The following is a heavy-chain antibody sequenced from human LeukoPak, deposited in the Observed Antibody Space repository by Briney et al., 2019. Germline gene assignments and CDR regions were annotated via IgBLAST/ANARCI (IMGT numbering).Heavy chain of an antibody. J-gene: IGHJ4*02. CDR1: GGSINTPNYY. D-gene: IGHD3-22*01. Sequence: PSETLSLTCTVSGGSINTPNYYWGWIRQTPGKGLEWIGNIFYSGGTYYSPSLTSRVTISLDTSRNQFSLKLNSVTAADTAVYYCASNYYDSSGYYYFDYWGQGTLVTVSS. V-gene: IGHV4-39*01. CDR3: ASNYYDSSGYYYFDY. CDR2: IFYSGGT.